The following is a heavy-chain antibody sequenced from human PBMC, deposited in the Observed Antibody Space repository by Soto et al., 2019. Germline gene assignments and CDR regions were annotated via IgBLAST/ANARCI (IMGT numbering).Heavy chain of an antibody. CDR3: ARAGGGLYT. CDR1: GFTFSSYA. Sequence: PGGSLRLSCAASGFTFSSYAMHWVRQAPGKGLEWVAVISYDGSNKYYADSVKGRFTISRDNSKNTLYLQMNSLRAEDTAVYYCARAGGGLYTWGQGTLVTVS. D-gene: IGHD3-10*01. CDR2: ISYDGSNK. V-gene: IGHV3-30-3*01. J-gene: IGHJ4*02.